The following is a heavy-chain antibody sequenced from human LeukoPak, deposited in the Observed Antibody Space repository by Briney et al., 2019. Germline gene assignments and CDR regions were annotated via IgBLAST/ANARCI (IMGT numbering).Heavy chain of an antibody. J-gene: IGHJ4*02. V-gene: IGHV4-38-2*02. CDR1: GYSISSGYY. CDR3: ARLNSGSYQHYFDY. CDR2: IYHSGST. D-gene: IGHD1-26*01. Sequence: SETLSLTCTVSGYSISSGYYWGWIRQPPGKGLEWIGSIYHSGSTYYNPSLKSRVTISIDTSKNQFSLKLSSVTAADTAVYYCARLNSGSYQHYFDYWGQGTLVTVSS.